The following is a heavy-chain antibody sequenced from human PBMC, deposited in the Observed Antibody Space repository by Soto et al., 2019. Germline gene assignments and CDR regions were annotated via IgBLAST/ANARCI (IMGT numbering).Heavy chain of an antibody. V-gene: IGHV3-23*01. CDR3: AKDRATIFGVVWKYGMDV. CDR1: GFKFRSYA. J-gene: IGHJ6*02. D-gene: IGHD3-3*01. Sequence: EVNLLESGGGLVQPGGSLRLSCAASGFKFRSYAMAWVRQAPGKGLEWVSGISESGGSTNYADSVRGRFTISRDNSRNTLDLLMKSLRAEDTAVYYCAKDRATIFGVVWKYGMDVWGQGTTVSVSS. CDR2: ISESGGST.